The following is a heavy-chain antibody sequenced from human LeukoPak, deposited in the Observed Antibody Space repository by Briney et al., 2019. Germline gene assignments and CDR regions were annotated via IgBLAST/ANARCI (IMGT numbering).Heavy chain of an antibody. CDR2: ISSSGSTI. Sequence: GGSLRLSCAASGFTFSDHYMSWIRQAPGKGLEWISYISSSGSTIYYADSVKGRFTISRDNAKNSLYLQMNSLRAEDTAMYYCARYSSSPSRAFDIWGQGTVVTVSS. V-gene: IGHV3-11*04. CDR3: ARYSSSPSRAFDI. CDR1: GFTFSDHY. D-gene: IGHD6-6*01. J-gene: IGHJ3*02.